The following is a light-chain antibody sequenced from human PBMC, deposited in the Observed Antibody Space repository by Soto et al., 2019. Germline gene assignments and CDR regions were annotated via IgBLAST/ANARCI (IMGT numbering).Light chain of an antibody. V-gene: IGLV2-8*01. CDR1: SSDVGGYNY. J-gene: IGLJ1*01. Sequence: QSALTQPPSASGSPGQSVAISCTGTSSDVGGYNYVSWYQQHPGKAPKLMIYEVNKRPSGVPDRFSGSKSGNTASLTVSGXXXXXXADYYXSSYAGSRNVFAPGTKVTVL. CDR3: SSYAGSRNV. CDR2: EVN.